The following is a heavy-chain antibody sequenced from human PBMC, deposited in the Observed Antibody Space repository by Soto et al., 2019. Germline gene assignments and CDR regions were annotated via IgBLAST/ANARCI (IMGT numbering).Heavy chain of an antibody. J-gene: IGHJ4*02. CDR2: ISGSSRYT. D-gene: IGHD6-19*01. CDR3: ARHSSGWHYYDY. V-gene: IGHV3-11*06. Sequence: SLILSCAASGFNFSDHYMNWIRQAPGKGLEWVSYISGSSRYTNFADSVKGRFTISRDNAKNSLYLQMNSLRAEDTAVYYCARHSSGWHYYDYWGQGTPVTVYS. CDR1: GFNFSDHY.